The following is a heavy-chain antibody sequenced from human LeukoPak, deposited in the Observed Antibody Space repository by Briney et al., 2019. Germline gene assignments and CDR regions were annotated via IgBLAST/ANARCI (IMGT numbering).Heavy chain of an antibody. J-gene: IGHJ4*02. D-gene: IGHD1-26*01. CDR2: ISGGGGST. CDR3: AKGGKWDVTPFDY. Sequence: GGSLRLSCAASGFTFTSYSMNWVRQAPGKGLEWVSTISGGGGSTYYADSVKGRFTISRDNSKNTLHLQVNSLRAEDTAVYYCAKGGKWDVTPFDYWGQGTLVTVSS. V-gene: IGHV3-23*01. CDR1: GFTFTSYS.